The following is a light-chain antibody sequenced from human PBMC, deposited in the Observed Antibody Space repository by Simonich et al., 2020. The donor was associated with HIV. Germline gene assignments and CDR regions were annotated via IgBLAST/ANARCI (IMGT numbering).Light chain of an antibody. CDR3: QQYNNWPRT. J-gene: IGKJ2*01. CDR1: QSVLYSSNNKNY. CDR2: WAS. V-gene: IGKV4-1*01. Sequence: DIVMTQSPDSLAVSLGERASINCRSGQSVLYSSNNKNYLAWYQQKPGQPPKLLIYWASTREYGVPDRFSGSGSGTDFNLTISSLQAEDVAVYYCQQYNNWPRTFGQGTKLEIK.